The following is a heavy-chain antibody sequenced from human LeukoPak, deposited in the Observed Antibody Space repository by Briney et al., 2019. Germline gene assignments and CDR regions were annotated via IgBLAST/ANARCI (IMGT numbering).Heavy chain of an antibody. CDR1: GFTFRSYW. CDR2: INKDGSEK. V-gene: IGHV3-7*05. J-gene: IGHJ4*02. D-gene: IGHD3-10*01. Sequence: GGSLRLSCAVSGFTFRSYWMSWVRQAPGKGLEWVANINKDGSEKYYVDSVKGRFSISRDNAKASLYLQMNSLRAEDTAVYYCASGEYRLWGQGTLVTVSS. CDR3: ASGEYRL.